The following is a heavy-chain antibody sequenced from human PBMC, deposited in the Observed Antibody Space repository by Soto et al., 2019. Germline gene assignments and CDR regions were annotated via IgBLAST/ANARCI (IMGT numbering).Heavy chain of an antibody. CDR1: GFTFSSYG. CDR3: AKGGYSSGWYNHFDY. V-gene: IGHV3-30*18. J-gene: IGHJ4*02. Sequence: QSGGSLRLSCAASGFTFSSYGMYWVRQAPGKGLEWVAAISYDGSNKYYADSVKGRFTISRDNSKNTLYLQMNSLRAEDTAVYYCAKGGYSSGWYNHFDYWGQGTLVTVSS. D-gene: IGHD6-19*01. CDR2: ISYDGSNK.